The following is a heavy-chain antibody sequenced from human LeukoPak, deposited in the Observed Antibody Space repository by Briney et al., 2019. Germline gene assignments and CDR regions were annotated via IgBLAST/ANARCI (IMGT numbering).Heavy chain of an antibody. D-gene: IGHD3-16*01. Sequence: GGSLRLSCAASGFTFSSYAMHWVRQAPGKGLEYVSAISSNGGSTYYANSVKGRFTISRDNSKNTLYLQMGSLRAEDMAVYYCARWGNRFVDAFDIWGQGTMVTVS. CDR1: GFTFSSYA. J-gene: IGHJ3*02. CDR2: ISSNGGST. CDR3: ARWGNRFVDAFDI. V-gene: IGHV3-64*01.